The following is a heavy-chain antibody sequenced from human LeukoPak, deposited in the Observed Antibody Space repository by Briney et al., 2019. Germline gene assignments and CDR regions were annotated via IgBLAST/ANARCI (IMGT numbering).Heavy chain of an antibody. J-gene: IGHJ4*02. CDR3: AREEWLNGGRGFDY. V-gene: IGHV3-74*01. CDR1: GFTFSRYW. Sequence: KARGSLRLSCAASGFTFSRYWMYWVRHAPGKGLVWVSRINTDESSTSYADSVKGRFTISRDNAKNTLYLQMNSLRAEDTAVYYCAREEWLNGGRGFDYWGQGTLVTVSS. CDR2: INTDESST. D-gene: IGHD3-3*01.